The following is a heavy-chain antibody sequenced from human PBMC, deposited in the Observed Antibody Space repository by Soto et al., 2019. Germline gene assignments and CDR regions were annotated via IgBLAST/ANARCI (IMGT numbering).Heavy chain of an antibody. Sequence: QVQLVQSGAEVKKPGASVKVSCKASGYTFISYDINWVRQATGQGLEWMGWMNPNSGNTGFAQKFQGRVTMTRNTSVTTAYLELSSLKSEDTAVYYCARGRAYSKGYYHDAFDIWGQGTRVTVSS. CDR2: MNPNSGNT. CDR3: ARGRAYSKGYYHDAFDI. D-gene: IGHD4-4*01. CDR1: GYTFISYD. J-gene: IGHJ3*02. V-gene: IGHV1-8*01.